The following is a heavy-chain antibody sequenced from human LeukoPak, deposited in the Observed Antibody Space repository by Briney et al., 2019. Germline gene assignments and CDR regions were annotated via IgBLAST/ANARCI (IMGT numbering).Heavy chain of an antibody. D-gene: IGHD2-2*01. J-gene: IGHJ5*02. CDR2: VYYSGST. V-gene: IGHV4-31*03. Sequence: SQTLSLTCTVSGGSISSGGYYWSWIRQPPGKGLEWIGFVYYSGSTYYNPSLNSRVTISIDTSKNQFSLRLSSVTAADTAVYFCAREVCGTTCYVWGGDNWFDPWGQGTLVTLSS. CDR3: AREVCGTTCYVWGGDNWFDP. CDR1: GGSISSGGYY.